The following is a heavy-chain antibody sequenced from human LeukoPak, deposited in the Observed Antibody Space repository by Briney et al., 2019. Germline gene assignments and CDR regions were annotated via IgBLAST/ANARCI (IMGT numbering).Heavy chain of an antibody. CDR3: AEVRQAAGGRWDYFDY. Sequence: GGSLRLSCAASGFTFSTYAMSWVRQAPGKGLEWVSGVSGNGGRSDYADSVKGRFTISRDNSKNTLYLQMISLRAEDTAVYYCAEVRQAAGGRWDYFDYWGQGTLVTVSS. D-gene: IGHD6-13*01. J-gene: IGHJ4*02. CDR1: GFTFSTYA. V-gene: IGHV3-23*01. CDR2: VSGNGGRS.